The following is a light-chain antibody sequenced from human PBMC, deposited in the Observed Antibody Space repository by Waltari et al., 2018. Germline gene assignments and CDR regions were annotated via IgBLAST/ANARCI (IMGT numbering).Light chain of an antibody. V-gene: IGLV3-25*02. CDR1: ALPKQY. J-gene: IGLJ3*02. CDR3: QSADTSSTYWV. Sequence: SYELTQPPSVSVSPGQTARINCSGDALPKQYVYWYQQKPGQAPLLVICKDSERPSGHAERISGSSSGTTVSLTISGVQADDEAGYCCQSADTSSTYWVFGGGTKLTVL. CDR2: KDS.